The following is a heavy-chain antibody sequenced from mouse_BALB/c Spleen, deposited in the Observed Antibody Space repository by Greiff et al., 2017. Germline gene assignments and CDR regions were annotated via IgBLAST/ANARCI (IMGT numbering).Heavy chain of an antibody. CDR3: TNEDGNSRYYYAMDY. CDR2: ISSGGSYT. V-gene: IGHV5-6-4*01. J-gene: IGHJ4*01. CDR1: GFTFSSYT. Sequence: EVKLVESGGGLVKPGGSLKLSCAASGFTFSSYTMSWVRQTPEKRLEWVATISSGGSYTYYPDSVKGRFTISRDNAKNTLYLQMSSLKSEDTAMYYCTNEDGNSRYYYAMDYWGQGTSVTVSS. D-gene: IGHD2-1*01.